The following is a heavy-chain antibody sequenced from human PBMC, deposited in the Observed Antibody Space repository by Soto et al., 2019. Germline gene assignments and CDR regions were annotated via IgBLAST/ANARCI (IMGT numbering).Heavy chain of an antibody. Sequence: GGSLRLSCAASGFTFSSYGMHWVRQAPGKGLEWVAVISYDGSNKYYADSVKGRFTISRDNSKNTLYLQMNSLRAEDTAVYYCAKTRRQWLPPYYYYGMDVWGQGTTVTISS. CDR3: AKTRRQWLPPYYYYGMDV. V-gene: IGHV3-30*18. J-gene: IGHJ6*02. CDR2: ISYDGSNK. CDR1: GFTFSSYG. D-gene: IGHD6-19*01.